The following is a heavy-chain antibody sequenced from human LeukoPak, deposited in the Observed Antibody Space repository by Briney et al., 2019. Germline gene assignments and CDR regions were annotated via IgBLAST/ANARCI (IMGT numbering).Heavy chain of an antibody. V-gene: IGHV3-21*01. CDR3: ARLDLLDSSGMDY. D-gene: IGHD3-22*01. J-gene: IGHJ4*02. Sequence: PGGSLRLSCAASGFTFSSYSMNWVRQAPGKGLEWVSSISSSSSYIYYADSVKGRFTISRDNAKNSLYLQMNSLRAEDTAVYYCARLDLLDSSGMDYWGQGTLVTVSS. CDR1: GFTFSSYS. CDR2: ISSSSSYI.